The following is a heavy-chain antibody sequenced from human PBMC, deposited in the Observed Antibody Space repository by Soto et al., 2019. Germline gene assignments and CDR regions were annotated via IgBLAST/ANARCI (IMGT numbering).Heavy chain of an antibody. J-gene: IGHJ1*01. Sequence: QVQLVESGGGVVQPGRSLRLSCAASGFTFSSYGMHWVRQAPGKGLEWVAVISYDGSDKYYADSVKGQFTISKDNSNNTLYLQMDSSRAEDTAGYYGAKGVVVATTYSEHWVQGTLVTVSS. CDR1: GFTFSSYG. CDR2: ISYDGSDK. D-gene: IGHD2-15*01. CDR3: AKGVVVATTYSEH. V-gene: IGHV3-30*18.